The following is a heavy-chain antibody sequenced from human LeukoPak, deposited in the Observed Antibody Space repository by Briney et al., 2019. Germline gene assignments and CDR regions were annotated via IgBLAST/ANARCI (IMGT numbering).Heavy chain of an antibody. D-gene: IGHD2/OR15-2a*01. J-gene: IGHJ3*02. CDR3: ARINAVIGGNAFDI. CDR1: GGSISSYY. Sequence: SGTLSLTCTVSGGSISSYYWSWIRQPPGKGLEWIGHIYYSGSTNYNPSLKSRVTISLDRSKDQFSLKLSSVTAADTAVYYCARINAVIGGNAFDIWGQGTMVTVSS. V-gene: IGHV4-59*01. CDR2: IYYSGST.